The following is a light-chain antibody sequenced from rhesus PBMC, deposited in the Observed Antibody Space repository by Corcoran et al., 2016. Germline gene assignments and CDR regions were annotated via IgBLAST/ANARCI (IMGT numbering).Light chain of an antibody. CDR2: GAS. Sequence: EIVMTQSPATLSLSPGEGATLSCRASQSVSSNLAWYQQKPGQAPRLLIYGASNRATGLPDRFSGSGYGTEFTFTMKNLEPEDFAVYFCQQYSDWYSFGQGTKVEIK. V-gene: IGKV3-42*03. J-gene: IGKJ2*01. CDR3: QQYSDWYS. CDR1: QSVSSN.